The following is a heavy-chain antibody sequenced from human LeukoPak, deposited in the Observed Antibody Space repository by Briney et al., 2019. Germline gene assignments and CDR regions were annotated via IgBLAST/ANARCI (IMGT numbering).Heavy chain of an antibody. CDR2: IYHSGST. CDR1: GYSISSGYY. Sequence: SETLSLTCTVSGYSISSGYYWGWIRQPPGKGLEWIGSIYHSGSTYYNPSLKSRVTISVDTSKNQFSLKLSSVTAADTAAYYCARRRYSGYDFDYWGQGTLVTVSS. D-gene: IGHD5-12*01. V-gene: IGHV4-38-2*02. CDR3: ARRRYSGYDFDY. J-gene: IGHJ4*02.